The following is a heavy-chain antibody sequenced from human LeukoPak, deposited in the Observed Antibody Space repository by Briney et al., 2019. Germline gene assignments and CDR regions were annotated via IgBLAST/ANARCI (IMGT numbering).Heavy chain of an antibody. CDR3: AREGGPHRPLDY. V-gene: IGHV4-4*02. CDR2: LHLKERT. D-gene: IGHD1-14*01. J-gene: IGHJ4*02. CDR1: GGSISSTNW. Sequence: SETLSLTCGVSGGSISSTNWWTWVRQPPGKGLEWVGELHLKERTNDNPSLRSRLTMSVDLSEHHISLKLASVTAADTAVYYCAREGGPHRPLDYSGQGILVTVSS.